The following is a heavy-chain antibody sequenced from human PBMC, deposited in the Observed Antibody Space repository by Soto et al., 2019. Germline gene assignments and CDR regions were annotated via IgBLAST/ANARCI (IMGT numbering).Heavy chain of an antibody. V-gene: IGHV4-39*01. D-gene: IGHD5-18*01. J-gene: IGHJ4*02. CDR2: IFHSGNT. Sequence: QLLLQESGPGLVKPSETLSLTCTVSGGAIIDTNYYWGWIRQPPGKGLEWIGSIFHSGNTYYNPSLVSRVTISVDTSKNQLSLMLNSVTAADTAIYYCARHIRYTYGYFPRDIDQWGQGTLVTVSS. CDR3: ARHIRYTYGYFPRDIDQ. CDR1: GGAIIDTNYY.